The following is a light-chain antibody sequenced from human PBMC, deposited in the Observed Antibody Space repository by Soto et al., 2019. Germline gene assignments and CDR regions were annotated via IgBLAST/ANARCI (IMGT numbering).Light chain of an antibody. V-gene: IGLV2-11*01. CDR3: CSYAGSSFV. CDR2: GVS. Sequence: QSVLTKPLSSSGPPGQSASISCTGKKNEVGGYDLVSWYQHHPGKAKRLIIFGVSERPSGVSNRFSGSKSANTASLTISGVQAEDEADYHCCSYAGSSFVFGSGTKVTVL. CDR1: KNEVGGYDL. J-gene: IGLJ1*01.